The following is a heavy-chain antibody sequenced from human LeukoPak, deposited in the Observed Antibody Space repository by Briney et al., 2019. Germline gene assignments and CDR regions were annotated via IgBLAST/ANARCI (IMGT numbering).Heavy chain of an antibody. D-gene: IGHD1-14*01. CDR2: IYHSGST. V-gene: IGHV4-4*02. J-gene: IGHJ3*02. CDR3: ARDNWARNDAFDI. Sequence: SETLSLTCAASGGSISSSNWWSWVRQPPGKGLEWIGEIYHSGSTNYNPSLKSRVTISVDTSKNQFSLKLSSVTAADTAVYYCARDNWARNDAFDIWGQGTMVTVSS. CDR1: GGSISSSNW.